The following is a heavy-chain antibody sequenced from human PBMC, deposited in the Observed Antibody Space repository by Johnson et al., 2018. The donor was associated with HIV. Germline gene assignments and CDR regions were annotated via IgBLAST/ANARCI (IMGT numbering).Heavy chain of an antibody. V-gene: IGHV3-7*01. Sequence: EVQLVESGGGLVQPGGSLRLSCAASGFTFSSYWMSWVRQAPGKGLEWVANIKQDGSETYYVDSVQGRFTISRDNAKNSLYLQMNSLRAEDTAVYYCAREFGQASSDACDIWGQGTMVTVSS. J-gene: IGHJ3*02. CDR2: IKQDGSET. D-gene: IGHD3/OR15-3a*01. CDR3: AREFGQASSDACDI. CDR1: GFTFSSYW.